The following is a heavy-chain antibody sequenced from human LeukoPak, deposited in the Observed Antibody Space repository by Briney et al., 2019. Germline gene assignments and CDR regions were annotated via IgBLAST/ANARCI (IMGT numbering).Heavy chain of an antibody. V-gene: IGHV3-7*01. CDR3: ARIDIVVVPAARGAYYYMDV. D-gene: IGHD2-2*01. CDR1: GFTFSSYW. CDR2: IKQDGSEK. Sequence: GRSLRLSCAASGFTFSSYWMSWVRQAPGKGLEWVANIKQDGSEKYYVDSVKGRFTISRDNAKNSLYLQMNSLRAEDTAVYYCARIDIVVVPAARGAYYYMDVWGKGTTVTVSS. J-gene: IGHJ6*03.